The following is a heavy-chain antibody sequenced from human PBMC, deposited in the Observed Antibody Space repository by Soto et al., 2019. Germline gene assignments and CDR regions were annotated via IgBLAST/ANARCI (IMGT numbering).Heavy chain of an antibody. Sequence: QVHLVQSGAEVRKPGASVKVSCKASGYTFSSYAMHWVRQAPGQRLEWMGWINAGYGNTKSSQKFQDRVTISRDTSASTAYMELTSLRSEDTAVYYCARDTGDRTFDFWAKGTLVTVSS. J-gene: IGHJ4*02. D-gene: IGHD7-27*01. CDR2: INAGYGNT. CDR3: ARDTGDRTFDF. V-gene: IGHV1-3*01. CDR1: GYTFSSYA.